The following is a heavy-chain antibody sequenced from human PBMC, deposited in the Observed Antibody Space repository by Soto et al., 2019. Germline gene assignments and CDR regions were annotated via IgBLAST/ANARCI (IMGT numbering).Heavy chain of an antibody. J-gene: IGHJ4*02. D-gene: IGHD3-3*01. Sequence: QVHLVESGGGVVQPGRSLTLSCAASGFTFSSFGMHWVRQAPGKGLEWVAVKSYDASNEYYADSVEGRFTISRDNSKNTLYLHMNGLRAEDTAVYYCAKSMNLLRSLDWLLIDYWGKGALVTASS. CDR3: AKSMNLLRSLDWLLIDY. CDR1: GFTFSSFG. CDR2: KSYDASNE. V-gene: IGHV3-30*18.